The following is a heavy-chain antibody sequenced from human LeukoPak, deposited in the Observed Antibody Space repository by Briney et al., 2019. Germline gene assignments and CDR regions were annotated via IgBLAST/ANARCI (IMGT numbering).Heavy chain of an antibody. CDR1: GGSISSGGYY. J-gene: IGHJ4*02. CDR2: IYYSGST. V-gene: IGHV4-31*03. D-gene: IGHD5-18*01. CDR3: ARGVDTAMALDY. Sequence: SQTLSLTCTVSGGSISSGGYYWSWIRQHPGKGLKWIGYIYYSGSTYYNPSLKSRVTISVDTSKNQFSLKLSSVTAADTAVYYCARGVDTAMALDYWGQGTLVTVSS.